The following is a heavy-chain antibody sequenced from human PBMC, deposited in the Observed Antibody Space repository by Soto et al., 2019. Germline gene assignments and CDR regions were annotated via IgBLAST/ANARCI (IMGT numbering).Heavy chain of an antibody. CDR3: ARDPVVAASYYYGMDV. CDR2: IIPICGTA. Sequence: SVKISCKASGGTFSSYAISWVRQAPGQGLEWMGGIIPICGTANYAQKFQGRVTITADESTSTAYMELSSLRSEDTAVYYCARDPVVAASYYYGMDVWGQGTTFTVSS. CDR1: GGTFSSYA. V-gene: IGHV1-69*13. J-gene: IGHJ6*02. D-gene: IGHD2-15*01.